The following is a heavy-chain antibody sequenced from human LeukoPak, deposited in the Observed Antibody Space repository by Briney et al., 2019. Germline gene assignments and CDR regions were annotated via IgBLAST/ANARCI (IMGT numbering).Heavy chain of an antibody. CDR3: ARGSRGGYSLGY. Sequence: AXVKVSCKASGYTFTAYYMHWVRQAPGQGLEWMGRINPNSGDTNFAQKFQGRVTMTRDKSMRTVYMIMSRLRSEDTAVYYCARGSRGGYSLGYWGQGTLLTVSS. D-gene: IGHD4-23*01. CDR1: GYTFTAYY. CDR2: INPNSGDT. V-gene: IGHV1-2*06. J-gene: IGHJ4*02.